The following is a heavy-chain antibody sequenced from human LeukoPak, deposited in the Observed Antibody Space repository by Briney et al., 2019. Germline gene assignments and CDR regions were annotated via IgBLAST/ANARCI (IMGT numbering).Heavy chain of an antibody. CDR1: GYTFISYY. Sequence: VSVKVSCKASGYTFISYYIHWVRQAPGQGLEWMGLINPSSGNTPYAQQFQGRVTMTRDTSTSTVYMELSSLRSEDTAVYYCARHSLIGTTPFDYRGQGTLVTVPS. CDR2: INPSSGNT. D-gene: IGHD1-20*01. V-gene: IGHV1-46*01. J-gene: IGHJ4*02. CDR3: ARHSLIGTTPFDY.